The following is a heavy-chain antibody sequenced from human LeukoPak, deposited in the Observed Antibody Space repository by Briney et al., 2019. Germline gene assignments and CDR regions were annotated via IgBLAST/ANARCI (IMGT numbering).Heavy chain of an antibody. J-gene: IGHJ4*02. Sequence: EASVKVSCKASGYTFTSYGISWVRQAPGQGLEWMGWISAYNGNTNYAQKLQGRVTMTTDTSTSTAYMELRSLRSDDTAVYYCARAMTLAAAGDFDYWGQGTLVTVSS. CDR1: GYTFTSYG. CDR2: ISAYNGNT. D-gene: IGHD6-13*01. CDR3: ARAMTLAAAGDFDY. V-gene: IGHV1-18*01.